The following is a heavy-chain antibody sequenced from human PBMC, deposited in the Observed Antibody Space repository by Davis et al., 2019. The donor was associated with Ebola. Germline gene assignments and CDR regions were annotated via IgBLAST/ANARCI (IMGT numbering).Heavy chain of an antibody. J-gene: IGHJ4*02. D-gene: IGHD1-26*01. CDR2: IYYSGST. CDR1: GGSISSSSYY. V-gene: IGHV4-39*01. Sequence: PSETLSLTCTVSGGSISSSSYYWGWIRQPPGKGLEWIGSIYYSGSTYYNPSLKSRVTISVDTSKNQFSLKLSSVTAADTAVYYCATFTLGATFPRTNSWGQGTLVTVSS. CDR3: ATFTLGATFPRTNS.